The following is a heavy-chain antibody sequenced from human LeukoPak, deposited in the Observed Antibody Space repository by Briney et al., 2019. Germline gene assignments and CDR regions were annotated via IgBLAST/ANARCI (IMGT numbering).Heavy chain of an antibody. V-gene: IGHV3-9*01. D-gene: IGHD4-23*01. Sequence: GGSLRLSCAASGFTFDDYAMHWVRQAPGKGLEWVSGISWNSGSIGYADSVKGRFTISRDNAKNSLYLQMNSLRAEDTAVYYCASGGTFDIWGQGTMVTVSS. CDR2: ISWNSGSI. CDR3: ASGGTFDI. CDR1: GFTFDDYA. J-gene: IGHJ3*02.